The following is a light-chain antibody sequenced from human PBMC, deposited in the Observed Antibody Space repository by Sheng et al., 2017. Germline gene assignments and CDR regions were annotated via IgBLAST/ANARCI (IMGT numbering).Light chain of an antibody. CDR2: DAS. CDR3: QQYRNLPS. V-gene: IGKV1-33*01. CDR1: QDISNY. J-gene: IGKJ4*01. Sequence: DIQMTQSPSSLSASVGDRVTITCQASQDISNYLNWYQQKPGKAPKVLIHDASVLEKGVPSRFSGSGSGTDFILTIRSLQPEDMATYYCQQYRNLPSFGGRDQGGGSN.